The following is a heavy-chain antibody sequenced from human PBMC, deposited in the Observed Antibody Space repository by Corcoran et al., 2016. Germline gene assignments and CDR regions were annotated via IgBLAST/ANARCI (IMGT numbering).Heavy chain of an antibody. V-gene: IGHV1-2*02. CDR2: INSKSGDT. CDR1: GYTFTTYY. CDR3: ARELLFNSPVHDACDI. J-gene: IGHJ3*02. Sequence: QVQLVQSGAEVKKPGASVNVSCKTSGYTFTTYYMHWVRQAPGHGPEWMGWINSKSGDTNYAPKFQGRVTMTRDTSITTAYMDLSRLTSDDTAMYYWARELLFNSPVHDACDIWGQGTMVTVSS. D-gene: IGHD1-26*01.